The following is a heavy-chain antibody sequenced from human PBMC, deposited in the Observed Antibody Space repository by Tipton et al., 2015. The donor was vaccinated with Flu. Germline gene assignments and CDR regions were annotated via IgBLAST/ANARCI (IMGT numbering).Heavy chain of an antibody. CDR2: IHYTGKT. CDR3: ARDNWGGVFDY. V-gene: IGHV4-59*01. CDR1: NDYLSDYY. Sequence: TLSLTCTVSNDYLSDYYWNWIRQSPGKGLEWLGYIHYTGKTLHDPSLKSRVTMAVDTSKNQFFLNLTSVTAADTAVYFCARDNWGGVFDYWGQWTMVTVSS. J-gene: IGHJ3*01. D-gene: IGHD7-27*01.